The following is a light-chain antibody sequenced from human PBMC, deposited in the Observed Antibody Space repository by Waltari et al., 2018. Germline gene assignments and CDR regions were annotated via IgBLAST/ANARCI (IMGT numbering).Light chain of an antibody. CDR3: QTWGTGTVV. J-gene: IGLJ2*01. V-gene: IGLV4-69*01. Sequence: QLVLTQSPSASASLGASVKLTCTLSSGHSTYAIAWHQHQPAKGPRYLLKLNSDGSHSKGDGIPDRFSGSKSGAERYLTISRLQSEDEGDYYCQTWGTGTVVFGGGTKLTVL. CDR1: SGHSTYA. CDR2: LNSDGSH.